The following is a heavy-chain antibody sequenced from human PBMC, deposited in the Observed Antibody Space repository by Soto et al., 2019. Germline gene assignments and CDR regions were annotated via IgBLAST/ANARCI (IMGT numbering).Heavy chain of an antibody. CDR2: ISYDGSNK. CDR1: GFTFSSYG. V-gene: IGHV3-30*03. Sequence: GGSLRLSCAASGFTFSSYGMHWVRQAPGKGLEWVAVISYDGSNKYYADSVKGRFTISRDNSKNTLHLQMNSLRAEDTAVYYCAREPEYYYDSSGFDYWGQGTLVTVSS. D-gene: IGHD3-22*01. CDR3: AREPEYYYDSSGFDY. J-gene: IGHJ4*02.